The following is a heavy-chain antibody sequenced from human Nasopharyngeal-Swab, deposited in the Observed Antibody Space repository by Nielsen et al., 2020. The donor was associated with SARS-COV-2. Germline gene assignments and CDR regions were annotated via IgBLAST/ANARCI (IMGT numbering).Heavy chain of an antibody. J-gene: IGHJ6*02. V-gene: IGHV3-66*01. D-gene: IGHD3-22*01. Sequence: GESLKISCAASGFTVSSNYVSWVRQAPGKGLEWVSVIYSGGSTYYADSVKGRFTISRDNSKNTLYLQMNSLRAEDTAVYYCARDSYYYDSSGYYRYYYYYGMDVWGQGTTVTVSS. CDR3: ARDSYYYDSSGYYRYYYYYGMDV. CDR2: IYSGGST. CDR1: GFTVSSNY.